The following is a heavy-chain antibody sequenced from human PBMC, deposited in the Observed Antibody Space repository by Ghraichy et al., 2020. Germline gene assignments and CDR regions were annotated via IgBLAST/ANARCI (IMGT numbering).Heavy chain of an antibody. V-gene: IGHV3-30*04. J-gene: IGHJ6*02. Sequence: GGSLRLYCAASGFTFSSYAMHWVRQAPGKGLEWVAVISYDGSNKYYADSVKGRFTISRDNSKNTLYLQMNSLRAEDTAVYYCARGGVVPVYYYGMDVWGQGTTVTVSS. CDR2: ISYDGSNK. CDR3: ARGGVVPVYYYGMDV. D-gene: IGHD2-15*01. CDR1: GFTFSSYA.